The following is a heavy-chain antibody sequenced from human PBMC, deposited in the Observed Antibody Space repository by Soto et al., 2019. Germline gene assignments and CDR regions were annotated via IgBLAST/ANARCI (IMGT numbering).Heavy chain of an antibody. Sequence: GGSLRLSCAASGFTFNNYAMNWVRQAPGMGLEWVATIRNTGGGTYYADSVKGRFTISRDNSKNTLYLQMSSLRVEDTAVYYCAKDRLAGNFDYWGQGTQVTVPS. CDR1: GFTFNNYA. V-gene: IGHV3-23*01. CDR3: AKDRLAGNFDY. J-gene: IGHJ4*02. CDR2: IRNTGGGT.